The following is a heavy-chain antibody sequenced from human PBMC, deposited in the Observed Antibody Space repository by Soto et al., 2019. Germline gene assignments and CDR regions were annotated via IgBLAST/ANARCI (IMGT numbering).Heavy chain of an antibody. CDR2: MNPNSGNT. J-gene: IGHJ6*02. CDR1: GYTFTSYD. CDR3: ARGSSFEDPLYYYYRMDV. D-gene: IGHD2-15*01. V-gene: IGHV1-8*01. Sequence: QVQLVQSGAEVKKPGASVKVSCKASGYTFTSYDINWVRQATGQGLEWMGWMNPNSGNTGHAQKLQGRVTMTRNTSISTAYMQLSILRSEATSVYYCARGSSFEDPLYYYYRMDVSCQRTTVTVSS.